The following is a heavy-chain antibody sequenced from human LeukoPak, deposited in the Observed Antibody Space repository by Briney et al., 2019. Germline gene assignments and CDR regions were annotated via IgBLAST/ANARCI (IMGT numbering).Heavy chain of an antibody. D-gene: IGHD2-2*01. V-gene: IGHV4-38-2*02. CDR3: AREPTDYCSSTSCYLTYNWFDP. CDR1: GYSISSGYY. J-gene: IGHJ5*02. CDR2: IYHSGST. Sequence: SETLSPTCTVSGYSISSGYYWGWIRQPPGKGLEWIGSIYHSGSTYYNPSLKSRVTISVDTSKNQFSLKLSSVTAADTAVYYCAREPTDYCSSTSCYLTYNWFDPWGQGTLVTVSS.